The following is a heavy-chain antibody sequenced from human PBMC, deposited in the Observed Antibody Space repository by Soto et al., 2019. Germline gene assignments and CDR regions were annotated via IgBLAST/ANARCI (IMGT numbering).Heavy chain of an antibody. V-gene: IGHV4-59*01. CDR3: AINRGIVVVLSYMDV. J-gene: IGHJ6*03. Sequence: SGTLSLTCTVSGGSISSYYWSWIRQPPGKGLEWIGYIYYSGNTNYNPSLKSRVTISVDTSKNQFSLKLSSVTAADTAVYYCAINRGIVVVLSYMDVWGKGTTVTVYS. CDR2: IYYSGNT. D-gene: IGHD2-15*01. CDR1: GGSISSYY.